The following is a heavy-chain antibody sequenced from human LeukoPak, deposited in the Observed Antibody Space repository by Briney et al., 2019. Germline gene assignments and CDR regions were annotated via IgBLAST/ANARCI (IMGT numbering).Heavy chain of an antibody. V-gene: IGHV4-4*07. Sequence: SETLSLTCTVSGGSISSYYWNWIRQPAGKGLECIGRIDASGSTNYNPSLKSRVTMSIDTSKNQFSLKLSSVTAADTAVYYCARDRSSTYFDYWGQGAQVTVSS. CDR1: GGSISSYY. CDR2: IDASGST. J-gene: IGHJ4*02. D-gene: IGHD3-10*01. CDR3: ARDRSSTYFDY.